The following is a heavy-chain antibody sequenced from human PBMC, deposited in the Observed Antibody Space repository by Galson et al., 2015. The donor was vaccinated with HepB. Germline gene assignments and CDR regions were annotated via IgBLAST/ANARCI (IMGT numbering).Heavy chain of an antibody. Sequence: SLRLSCAASGFTFSSYAMSWVRQAPGKGLEWVSAISGSGGSTYYADSVKGRFTISRDNSKNTLYLQMNSLRAEDTAVYYCAKDFPPGIAAAGVVQHWGQGTLVTVSS. V-gene: IGHV3-23*01. CDR3: AKDFPPGIAAAGVVQH. D-gene: IGHD6-13*01. CDR1: GFTFSSYA. CDR2: ISGSGGST. J-gene: IGHJ1*01.